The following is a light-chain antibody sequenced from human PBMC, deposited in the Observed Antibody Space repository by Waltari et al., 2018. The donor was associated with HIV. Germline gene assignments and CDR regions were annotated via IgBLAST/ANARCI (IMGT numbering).Light chain of an antibody. CDR3: QQSYSIPYT. CDR1: RSIVTY. CDR2: DAS. J-gene: IGKJ2*01. V-gene: IGKV1-39*01. Sequence: DIQMTQTPSSLSASVGDRVTITCRASRSIVTYLNWYQQKTGGAPKLLIYDASRLQSGVPSRFSASGSGTDFTLTISSLQPEDFATYYCQQSYSIPYTFGQGTKLEIK.